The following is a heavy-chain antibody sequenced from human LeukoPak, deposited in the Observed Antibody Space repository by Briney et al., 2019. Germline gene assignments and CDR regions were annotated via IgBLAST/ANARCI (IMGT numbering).Heavy chain of an antibody. V-gene: IGHV4-30-4*01. J-gene: IGHJ6*02. CDR3: ARVRPPRGMDV. CDR2: IYYSGST. CDR1: GGSLSSGDYY. Sequence: SETLSLTCTVSGGSLSSGDYYWRWIRQPPGTGLEWIGYIYYSGSTYYNPSLKSRVTISVDTSKNQFSLKLSSVTAADTAVYYCARVRPPRGMDVWGQGTTVTVSS.